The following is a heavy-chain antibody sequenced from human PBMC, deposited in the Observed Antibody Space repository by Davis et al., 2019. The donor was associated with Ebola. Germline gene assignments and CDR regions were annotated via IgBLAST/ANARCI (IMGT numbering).Heavy chain of an antibody. CDR2: INHSGST. D-gene: IGHD6-19*01. V-gene: IGHV4-34*01. CDR1: GGSFSGYY. CDR3: ARGRSGWYWNDAFDI. Sequence: SETLSLTCAVYGGSFSGYYWSWIRQPPGKGLEWIGEINHSGSTNYNPSLKSRFTISVDTSKNQFSLNLSPVTAADTAVYYCARGRSGWYWNDAFDIWGQGTMVTVSS. J-gene: IGHJ3*02.